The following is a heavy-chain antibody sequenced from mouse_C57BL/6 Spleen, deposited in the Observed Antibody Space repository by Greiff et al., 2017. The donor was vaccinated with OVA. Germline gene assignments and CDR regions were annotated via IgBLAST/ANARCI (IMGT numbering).Heavy chain of an antibody. Sequence: VQLQQPGAELVRPGSSVKLSCKASGYTFTSYWMHWVKQRPGQGLEWIGNINPSNGGTNYNEKFKSKATLTVDKSSSTAYMQLSSLTSEDSAVYYCARGSYGSFFDYWGQGTTLTVSS. CDR3: ARGSYGSFFDY. V-gene: IGHV1-53*01. CDR1: GYTFTSYW. CDR2: INPSNGGT. D-gene: IGHD1-1*01. J-gene: IGHJ2*01.